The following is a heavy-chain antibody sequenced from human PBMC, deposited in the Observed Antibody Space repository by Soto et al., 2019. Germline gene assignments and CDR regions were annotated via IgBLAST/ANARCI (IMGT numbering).Heavy chain of an antibody. CDR1: GFTFNTYS. CDR2: IWYDGAQK. V-gene: IGHV3-33*01. CDR3: ARAGGTTVTGLWHFDS. J-gene: IGHJ4*02. Sequence: GGSLRLSCEASGFTFNTYSMHWVRQPPGKGLEWLAAIWYDGAQKYYADSVKGRFIISRDNSKKTLYLEMNSLRAEDTAVYYCARAGGTTVTGLWHFDSWGQGTLVTVS. D-gene: IGHD4-17*01.